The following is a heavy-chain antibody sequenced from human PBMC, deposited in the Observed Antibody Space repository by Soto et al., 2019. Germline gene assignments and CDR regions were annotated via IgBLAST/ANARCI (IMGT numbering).Heavy chain of an antibody. Sequence: SVKVSCKASGGTFSSYAISWVRQAPGQGLEWMGGIIPIFGTANYAQKFQGRVTITADKSTSTAYMELSSLRSEDTAVYYCARDGAYCGGDCYSGWFDPWGQGTLVTVSS. CDR3: ARDGAYCGGDCYSGWFDP. V-gene: IGHV1-69*06. CDR2: IIPIFGTA. D-gene: IGHD2-21*02. J-gene: IGHJ5*02. CDR1: GGTFSSYA.